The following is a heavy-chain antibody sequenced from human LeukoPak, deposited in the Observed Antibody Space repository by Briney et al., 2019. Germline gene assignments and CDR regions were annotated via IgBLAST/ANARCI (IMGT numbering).Heavy chain of an antibody. J-gene: IGHJ4*02. D-gene: IGHD6-19*01. CDR2: IYYSGST. Sequence: SETLSLTCTVSGGSISSGGYYWSWIRQHPGKGLEWIGYIYYSGSTYYNPSLKSRVTISVDTSKNQFSLKLSSVTAADTAVYYCARATTSSGWLGGDYWGQGTLVTVSS. CDR3: ARATTSSGWLGGDY. V-gene: IGHV4-61*08. CDR1: GGSISSGGYY.